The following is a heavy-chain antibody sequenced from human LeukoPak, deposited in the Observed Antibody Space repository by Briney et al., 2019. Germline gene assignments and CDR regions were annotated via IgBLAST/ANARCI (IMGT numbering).Heavy chain of an antibody. CDR2: ISSSSSYI. J-gene: IGHJ4*02. CDR3: ARGLFDWLQKYYFDY. D-gene: IGHD3-9*01. CDR1: GFTFSSYS. Sequence: PGGSLRLSCAASGFTFSSYSMNWVRQAPGMGLEWVSSISSSSSYIYYADSVKGRFTISRDNAKNSLYLQMNSLRAEDTAVYYCARGLFDWLQKYYFDYWGQGTLVTVSS. V-gene: IGHV3-21*01.